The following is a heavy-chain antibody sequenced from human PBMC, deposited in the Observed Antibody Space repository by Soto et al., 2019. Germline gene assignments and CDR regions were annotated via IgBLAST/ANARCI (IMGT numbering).Heavy chain of an antibody. D-gene: IGHD3-10*01. CDR3: ARGLLWFGKFDY. CDR2: TWVDGSKE. V-gene: IGHV3-33*01. J-gene: IGHJ4*02. Sequence: QVQVVDSGGGVVQPGRSLRLSCATSGFTFSNFGLHWVRQAPGKGLEWVAVTWVDGSKEYYADSVKGRFTISRDNSKNTVYLQMSSLRVDDTAVYYCARGLLWFGKFDYWGQGTQVTVSS. CDR1: GFTFSNFG.